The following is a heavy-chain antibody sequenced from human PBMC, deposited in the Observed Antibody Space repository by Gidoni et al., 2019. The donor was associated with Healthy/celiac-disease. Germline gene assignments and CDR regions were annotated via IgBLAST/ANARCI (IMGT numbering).Heavy chain of an antibody. V-gene: IGHV1-2*04. CDR3: ARGVSIAVAGTLGY. Sequence: QLVQSGPALTQPGAPVTVSCKPSRSPFHGYDRHGVRKATGQGLEWMGCINPNSGGTNYAQKLQGWVTMTRDTSISTAYMELSRLRSDDTAVYYCARGVSIAVAGTLGYWGQGTLVTVSS. D-gene: IGHD6-19*01. CDR1: RSPFHGYD. J-gene: IGHJ4*02. CDR2: INPNSGGT.